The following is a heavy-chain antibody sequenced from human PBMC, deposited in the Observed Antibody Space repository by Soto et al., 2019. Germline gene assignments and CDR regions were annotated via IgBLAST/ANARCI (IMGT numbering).Heavy chain of an antibody. CDR2: INADNGHT. J-gene: IGHJ5*02. Sequence: QVQFVQSGAEVKKPGASVKVSCEASGYIFTSRTMHWVRQAPGQRLEWMGWINADNGHTKYSKKCEGRVTLTGDASATTAYMELSRLTSEDTAVYYCTTGPGLGDGFDPWGQGTLITVSS. CDR3: TTGPGLGDGFDP. D-gene: IGHD2-15*01. V-gene: IGHV1-3*01. CDR1: GYIFTSRT.